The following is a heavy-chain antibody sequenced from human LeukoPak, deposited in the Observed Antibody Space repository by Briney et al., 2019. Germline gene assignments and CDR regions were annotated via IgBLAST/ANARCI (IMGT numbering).Heavy chain of an antibody. CDR2: IYYSGST. CDR1: GASLSIGGYY. CDR3: ARDNDSSGYYFDY. Sequence: PSQTLSLTCTVSGASLSIGGYYWSWIRQHPGKGLEWIGYIYYSGSTYYTPSLKSRVTISVDTSKNKFSLKLSSVTAADTAVYYCARDNDSSGYYFDYWGQGTLVTVSS. J-gene: IGHJ4*02. D-gene: IGHD3-22*01. V-gene: IGHV4-31*03.